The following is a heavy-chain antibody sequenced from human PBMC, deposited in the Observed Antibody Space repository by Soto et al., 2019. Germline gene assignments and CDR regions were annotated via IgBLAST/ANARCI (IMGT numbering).Heavy chain of an antibody. V-gene: IGHV4-30-2*01. CDR3: ARSKTTVTTFDY. J-gene: IGHJ4*02. Sequence: SETLSLTCAVSGGSISSGGYSWSWIRQPPGKGLEWIGYIYRSGSTYYNPSLKSRVTISVDRSKNQFSLKLSSVTAADTAVYYCARSKTTVTTFDYWGQGTLVTVSS. CDR2: IYRSGST. CDR1: GGSISSGGYS. D-gene: IGHD4-17*01.